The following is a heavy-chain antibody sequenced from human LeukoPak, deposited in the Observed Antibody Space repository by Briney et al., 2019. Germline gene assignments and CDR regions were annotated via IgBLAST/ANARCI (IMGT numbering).Heavy chain of an antibody. J-gene: IGHJ4*02. CDR1: GFTVNTNY. Sequence: PGGSLRLSCAASGFTVNTNYMSWVRQAPGKGLEWVSVIYSGGSTYYADSVKGRFTISRDNAKNSLYLQMNSLRAEDTAVYYCAGRGYSGYDYDYWGQGTLVTVSS. D-gene: IGHD5-12*01. CDR2: IYSGGST. V-gene: IGHV3-66*04. CDR3: AGRGYSGYDYDY.